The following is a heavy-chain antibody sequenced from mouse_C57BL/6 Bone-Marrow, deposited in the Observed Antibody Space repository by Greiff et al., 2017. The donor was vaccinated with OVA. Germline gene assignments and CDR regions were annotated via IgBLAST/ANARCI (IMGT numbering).Heavy chain of an antibody. J-gene: IGHJ2*01. D-gene: IGHD1-1*01. Sequence: QVQLKQSGAELARPGASVKLSCKASGYTFTSYGISWVKQRPGQGLEWIGEIYPRSGYTYYNEKFKGKATLTADKSSSKAYMEIRSLKSEDSAVYFCARRGSLHYVDYWGQGTTLTVSS. CDR2: IYPRSGYT. CDR3: ARRGSLHYVDY. CDR1: GYTFTSYG. V-gene: IGHV1-81*01.